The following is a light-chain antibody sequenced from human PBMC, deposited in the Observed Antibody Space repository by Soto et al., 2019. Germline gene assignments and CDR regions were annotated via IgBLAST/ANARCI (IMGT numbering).Light chain of an antibody. CDR2: GAS. J-gene: IGKJ2*01. CDR1: QSVSSSY. Sequence: EIVLTQSPGTLSLSPGERATLSCRASQSVSSSYLGWYQQTPGQAPRLLIYGASSRATGIPDRISGSGSGTDFTLSITRLEPEDFAVYYCHQYLDSPNTFGQGTKVDIK. CDR3: HQYLDSPNT. V-gene: IGKV3-20*01.